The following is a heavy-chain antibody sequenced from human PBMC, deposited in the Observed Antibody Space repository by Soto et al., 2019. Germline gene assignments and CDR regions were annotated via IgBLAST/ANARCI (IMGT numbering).Heavy chain of an antibody. CDR1: GGSISSSSYY. J-gene: IGHJ4*02. D-gene: IGHD1-26*01. CDR3: ASPIVGATKNSFDY. Sequence: QLQLQESGPGLVKPSETLSLTCTVSGGSISSSSYYWGWIRQPPGKGLEWIGSIYYSGSTYYNPSLKSRVTISVDTSKNQFSLKLSSVTAADTAVYYCASPIVGATKNSFDYWGQGTLVTVSS. V-gene: IGHV4-39*01. CDR2: IYYSGST.